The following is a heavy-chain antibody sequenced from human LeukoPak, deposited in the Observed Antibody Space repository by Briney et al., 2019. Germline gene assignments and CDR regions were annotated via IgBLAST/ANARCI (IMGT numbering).Heavy chain of an antibody. J-gene: IGHJ4*02. D-gene: IGHD1-26*01. CDR2: ISAYNGNT. CDR3: AREPQWELTGGFDY. Sequence: GASVKVSCKASGYTFSSYGISWLRQAPGQGLEWMGWISAYNGNTNYAQKLQGRVNMSTDTSTSTAYMELRSLRSDDTAVYYCAREPQWELTGGFDYWGQGTLVTVSS. CDR1: GYTFSSYG. V-gene: IGHV1-18*01.